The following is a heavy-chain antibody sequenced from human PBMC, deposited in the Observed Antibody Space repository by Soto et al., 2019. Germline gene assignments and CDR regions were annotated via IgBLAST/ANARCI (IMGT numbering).Heavy chain of an antibody. Sequence: EVQLLESGGGLVQPGGSLRLSFAASGFTFSSYAMSWVRQPPGKGLEWVSAISGSGGSTYYADSVKGRFTISRDNSKNTLYLQMNSLRAEDTAVYYCARRSSGWYFDYWGQGTLVTVSS. CDR3: ARRSSGWYFDY. CDR1: GFTFSSYA. V-gene: IGHV3-23*01. D-gene: IGHD6-19*01. CDR2: ISGSGGST. J-gene: IGHJ4*02.